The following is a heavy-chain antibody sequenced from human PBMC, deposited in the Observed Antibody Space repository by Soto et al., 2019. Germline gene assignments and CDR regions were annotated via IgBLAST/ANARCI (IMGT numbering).Heavy chain of an antibody. Sequence: EVQLVQSGAEVKKPGESLKISCKGSGYSSTTYWIGWVRQMPGKGLEGMVIIYPGDSDTRYSPSFQGQVTISADKSINTTYLQWSSLKPSDTAIYYCARQAAAGKYYYAMDVWGQGTTVTVSS. CDR3: ARQAAAGKYYYAMDV. J-gene: IGHJ6*02. V-gene: IGHV5-51*01. CDR1: GYSSTTYW. D-gene: IGHD6-13*01. CDR2: IYPGDSDT.